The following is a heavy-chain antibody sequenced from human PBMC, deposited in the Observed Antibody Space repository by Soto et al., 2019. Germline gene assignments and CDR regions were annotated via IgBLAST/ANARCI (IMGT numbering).Heavy chain of an antibody. V-gene: IGHV4-4*02. J-gene: IGHJ4*02. CDR3: ARSVGEFHISDY. CDR2: IYHSGST. Sequence: SETLSLTCAVSGGSISSSNWWSWVRQPPGKGLEWIGEIYHSGSTYYNPSLKSRVTISVDTSKNQFSLKLSSVTAADTAVYYCARSVGEFHISDYWGQGTLVTVSS. CDR1: GGSISSSNW. D-gene: IGHD3-10*01.